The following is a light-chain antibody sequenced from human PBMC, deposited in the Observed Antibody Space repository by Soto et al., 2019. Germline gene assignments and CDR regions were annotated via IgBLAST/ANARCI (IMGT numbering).Light chain of an antibody. V-gene: IGLV2-14*03. J-gene: IGLJ2*01. CDR3: SSYTSSSTVV. CDR1: SSDVGGYNY. Sequence: QSALTQPASVSGSPGQSISISCTGSSSDVGGYNYVSWYQHHPGKAPKLMIYDVSNRPSGVSNRFSGSRSGNTASLTISGLQAEAEAAYYCSSYTSSSTVVFGGGTKVTVL. CDR2: DVS.